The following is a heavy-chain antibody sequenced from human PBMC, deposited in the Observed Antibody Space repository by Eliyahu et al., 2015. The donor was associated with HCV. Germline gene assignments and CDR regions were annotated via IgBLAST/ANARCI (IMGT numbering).Heavy chain of an antibody. D-gene: IGHD3-10*01. Sequence: QVQLQQWGAGLLKPSETLSLTCAVYGGSFSGYYWSWIRQPPGKGLEWIGEINHSGSTNYNPSLKSRVTISVDTSKNQFSLKLSSVTAADTAVYYCARVRGVISPSYYYYGMDVWGQGTTVTVSS. CDR3: ARVRGVISPSYYYYGMDV. V-gene: IGHV4-34*01. CDR1: GGSFSGYY. CDR2: INHSGST. J-gene: IGHJ6*02.